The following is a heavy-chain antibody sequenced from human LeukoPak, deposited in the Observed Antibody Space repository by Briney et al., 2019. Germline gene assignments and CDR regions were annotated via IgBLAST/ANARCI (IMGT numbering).Heavy chain of an antibody. Sequence: PGGSLRLSCAASGFTFSSYEMNWVRQAPGKGLEWVSYISNSGTAIYYADSVKGRFTISRDNAKSSLYLQMNSLRAEHPAVYYCARAGYSMDTEYFQHWGQGTLVTVSS. V-gene: IGHV3-48*03. J-gene: IGHJ1*01. CDR1: GFTFSSYE. D-gene: IGHD5-18*01. CDR2: ISNSGTAI. CDR3: ARAGYSMDTEYFQH.